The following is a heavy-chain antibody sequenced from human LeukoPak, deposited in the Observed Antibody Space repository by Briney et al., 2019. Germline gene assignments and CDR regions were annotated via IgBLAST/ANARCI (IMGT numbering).Heavy chain of an antibody. CDR2: INPTGGST. D-gene: IGHD3-10*01. Sequence: ASVKVSCKASGYTFTSYGISWVRQAPGQGLEWMGIINPTGGSTSYAQRFQGRVTMTRDTSTSTVYMELYSLRSEDTAVYYCARSVTMVRSYYQYYGMDVWGQGTTVTVSS. CDR1: GYTFTSYG. CDR3: ARSVTMVRSYYQYYGMDV. V-gene: IGHV1-46*01. J-gene: IGHJ6*02.